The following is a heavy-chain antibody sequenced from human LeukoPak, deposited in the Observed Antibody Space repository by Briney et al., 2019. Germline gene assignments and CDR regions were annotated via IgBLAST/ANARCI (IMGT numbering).Heavy chain of an antibody. Sequence: SETLSLTCTVSGGSISSSSYYWGWICQPPGKGLEWIGSIYYSGSTYYNPSLKSRVTISVDTSKNQFSLKLSSVTAADTAVYYCARGLERREGWFDPWGQGTLVTVSS. V-gene: IGHV4-39*01. CDR3: ARGLERREGWFDP. CDR2: IYYSGST. J-gene: IGHJ5*02. D-gene: IGHD1-1*01. CDR1: GGSISSSSYY.